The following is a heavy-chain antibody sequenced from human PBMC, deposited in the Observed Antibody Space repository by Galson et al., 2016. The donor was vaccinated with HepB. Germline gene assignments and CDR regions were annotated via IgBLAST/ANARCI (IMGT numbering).Heavy chain of an antibody. CDR2: IYYGGST. V-gene: IGHV4-31*03. J-gene: IGHJ4*02. D-gene: IGHD3-10*01. CDR3: ARELEASGSSYPPPAGY. CDR1: GGSIRSGGNY. Sequence: TLSLTCTVSGGSIRSGGNYWSWIRQRPGKGLDWIGYIYYGGSTNYNPSLKSRVTISVDTSKNQVSLRLTSVTAADTAVFYCARELEASGSSYPPPAGYWGQGTLVTVSS.